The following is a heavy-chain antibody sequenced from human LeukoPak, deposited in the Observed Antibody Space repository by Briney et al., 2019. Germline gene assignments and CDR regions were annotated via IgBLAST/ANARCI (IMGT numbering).Heavy chain of an antibody. J-gene: IGHJ4*02. CDR2: INPNSGGT. CDR1: GYTFTGYY. D-gene: IGHD3-10*01. CDR3: ARDDGMVADSFGFDY. V-gene: IGHV1-2*02. Sequence: ASVKVSCKASGYTFTGYYMHWVRQAPGQGLEWMGWINPNSGGTNYAQKFQGRVTMTRDTSISTAYMELSRLRSDDTAVYYCARDDGMVADSFGFDYWGQGTLVTVSS.